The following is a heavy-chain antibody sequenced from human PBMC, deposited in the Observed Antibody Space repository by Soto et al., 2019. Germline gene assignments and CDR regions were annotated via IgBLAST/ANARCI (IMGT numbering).Heavy chain of an antibody. CDR1: GYTFTGYY. CDR2: INSRTGVT. J-gene: IGHJ4*02. D-gene: IGHD4-17*01. Sequence: QVQLVKSGTEVKMPGASVEVSCKASGYTFTGYYMHWVRQVPGQGLEWMGWINSRTGVTNYAQKFQGWVTMTRDTSISTAYMEVSRLKSDDTAVYYCARDGGEYGDYDYWGQGTLVTVSS. V-gene: IGHV1-2*04. CDR3: ARDGGEYGDYDY.